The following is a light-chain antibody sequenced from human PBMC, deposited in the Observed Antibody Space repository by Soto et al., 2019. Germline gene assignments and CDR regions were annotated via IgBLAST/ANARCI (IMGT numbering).Light chain of an antibody. CDR1: SSDVGGYNY. CDR3: SSYTSSSPSANFV. CDR2: EVS. J-gene: IGLJ1*01. V-gene: IGLV2-14*01. Sequence: QSVLTQPASVSGSPGQSITISCTGTSSDVGGYNYVSWYQQHPGKAPKLMIYEVSNRPSGVSNRFSGSKSGNTASLTISGLQAEDEADYYCSSYTSSSPSANFVLGIGTKVTVL.